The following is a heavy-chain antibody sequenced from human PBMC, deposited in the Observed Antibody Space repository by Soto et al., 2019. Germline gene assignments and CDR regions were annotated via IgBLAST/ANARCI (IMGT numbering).Heavy chain of an antibody. V-gene: IGHV4-34*01. CDR2: INHSGST. D-gene: IGHD2-2*01. Sequence: SDTLSLTYDVNGRSFSGYYWRWFRQAPGKGLEWIGEINHSGSTNYNPSLKSRVTISVDTSKNQFSLKLSSVTAADTAVYYCARRRGYCSSTSCSKGYYFDYWGQGTLVTVSS. CDR1: GRSFSGYY. J-gene: IGHJ4*02. CDR3: ARRRGYCSSTSCSKGYYFDY.